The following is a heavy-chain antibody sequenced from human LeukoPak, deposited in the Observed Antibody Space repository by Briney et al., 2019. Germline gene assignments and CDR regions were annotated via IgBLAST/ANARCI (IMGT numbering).Heavy chain of an antibody. V-gene: IGHV3-7*02. CDR3: ARVLDPYYDILIGHDAFDI. D-gene: IGHD3-9*01. Sequence: GGSLRLSCAASGFTFSSYWMSWVRQAPGKGLEWVANIKQDGSEIYYVDSVKGRFTISRDNAKNALFLQMISLRVEDTAVYYCARVLDPYYDILIGHDAFDIWGLGAMVTVSS. CDR1: GFTFSSYW. J-gene: IGHJ3*02. CDR2: IKQDGSEI.